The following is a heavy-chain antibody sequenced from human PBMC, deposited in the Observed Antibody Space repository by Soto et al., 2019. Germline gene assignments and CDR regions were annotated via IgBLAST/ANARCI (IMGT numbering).Heavy chain of an antibody. CDR1: GGSISSSSYY. Sequence: PSETLSLTCTVSGGSISSSSYYWGWIRQPPGKGLEWIGSIYYSGSTYYNPSLKSRVTISVDTSKNQFSLKLSSVTAADTAVYFFGRRGSHYDVSGSPSFGSGGKETLV. CDR3: GRRGSHYDVSGSPSFGS. J-gene: IGHJ4*02. D-gene: IGHD3-22*01. V-gene: IGHV4-39*01. CDR2: IYYSGST.